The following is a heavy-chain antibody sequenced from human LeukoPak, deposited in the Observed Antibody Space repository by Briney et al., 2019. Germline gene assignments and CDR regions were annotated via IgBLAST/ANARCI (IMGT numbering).Heavy chain of an antibody. D-gene: IGHD3-3*01. CDR3: ARHGRSSYDFWSGYLAG. J-gene: IGHJ4*02. CDR1: GDSISSDHYH. CDR2: IHHGGTT. Sequence: SETLSLTCTVSGDSISSDHYHWSWVRQSPGKGLEWIGYIHHGGTTYYTPSLKSRLSISIDTSRKQFSLKLNSVTAADAAVYYCARHGRSSYDFWSGYLAGWGQGTLVTVSS. V-gene: IGHV4-30-4*01.